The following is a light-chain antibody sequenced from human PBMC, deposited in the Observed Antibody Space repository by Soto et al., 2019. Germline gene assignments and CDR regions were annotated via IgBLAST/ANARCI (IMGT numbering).Light chain of an antibody. CDR3: QQYSIRRT. J-gene: IGKJ1*01. V-gene: IGKV3-15*01. CDR2: AAS. Sequence: IEMTQSPATLSLAPGERVTLSCRASESVSTNLAWYQQKAGQAPRLLIYAASTRATGIPARFSGSGSGTEFTLTISSLQSEDFAVYYCQQYSIRRTFGQGTKVDI. CDR1: ESVSTN.